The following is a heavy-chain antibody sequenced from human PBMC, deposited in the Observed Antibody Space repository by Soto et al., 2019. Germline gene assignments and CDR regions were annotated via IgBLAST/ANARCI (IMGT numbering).Heavy chain of an antibody. J-gene: IGHJ5*02. Sequence: LRLSCAASGFTFSSYSMNWVRQAPGKGLEWVSYISSSSSTIYYADSVKGRFTISRDNAKNSLYLQMNSLRDEDTAVYYCARGDNDSSGYYSLNWFDPWGQGTLVTVSS. CDR2: ISSSSSTI. CDR1: GFTFSSYS. V-gene: IGHV3-48*02. CDR3: ARGDNDSSGYYSLNWFDP. D-gene: IGHD3-22*01.